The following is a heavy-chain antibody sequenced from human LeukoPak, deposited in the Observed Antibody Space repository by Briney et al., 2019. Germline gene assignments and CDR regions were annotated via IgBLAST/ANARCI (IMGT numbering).Heavy chain of an antibody. V-gene: IGHV1-18*01. D-gene: IGHD6-19*01. CDR3: ARDFPYSSGWYYY. Sequence: ASVKVSCKASGYSFNNYGISWVRQAPGQGLEWMGWISGYDGKTYYAQKFQGRVNMTTDTSTSTASMDLRSLRSDDTAVYYCARDFPYSSGWYYYWGQGTLVTVSS. J-gene: IGHJ4*02. CDR1: GYSFNNYG. CDR2: ISGYDGKT.